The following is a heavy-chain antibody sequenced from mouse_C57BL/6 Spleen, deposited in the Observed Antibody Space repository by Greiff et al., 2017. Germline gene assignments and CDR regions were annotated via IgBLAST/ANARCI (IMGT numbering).Heavy chain of an antibody. D-gene: IGHD6-1*01. CDR2: IYPGDGDT. J-gene: IGHJ2*01. CDR3: ARASHTGFYYFDY. V-gene: IGHV1-82*01. CDR1: GYAFSSSW. Sequence: QVQLQQSGPELVKPGASVKISCKASGYAFSSSWMNWVKQSPGKGLEWIGRIYPGDGDTNYNGKFKGKATLTADKSSSTAYMQLSSLTSEDSAVYFCARASHTGFYYFDYWGQGTTLTVSS.